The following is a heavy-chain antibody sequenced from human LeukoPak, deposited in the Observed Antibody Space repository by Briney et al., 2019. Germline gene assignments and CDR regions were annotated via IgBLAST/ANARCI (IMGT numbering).Heavy chain of an antibody. D-gene: IGHD3-3*01. V-gene: IGHV1-69*01. Sequence: GSLVKVSCKASGGTFSSYAISWVRQAPGQGLEWMGGIIPIFGTANYAQKFQGRVTITADESTSTAYMELSSLRSEDTAVYYCARHANYDFWSTFDIWGQGTMVTVSS. CDR2: IIPIFGTA. CDR1: GGTFSSYA. J-gene: IGHJ3*02. CDR3: ARHANYDFWSTFDI.